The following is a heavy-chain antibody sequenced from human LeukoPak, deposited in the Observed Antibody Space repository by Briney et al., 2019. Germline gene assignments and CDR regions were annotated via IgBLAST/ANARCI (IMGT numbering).Heavy chain of an antibody. CDR1: GGSISSSS. Sequence: LSLTCTVSGGSISSSSYYWGWIRQPPGKGLEWVAVISYDGSNKYYADSVKGRFTISRDNSKNTLYLQMNSLRAEDTAVYYCAKDRGFSSYYFDYWGQGTLVTVSS. CDR3: AKDRGFSSYYFDY. V-gene: IGHV3-30*18. J-gene: IGHJ4*02. D-gene: IGHD6-6*01. CDR2: ISYDGSNK.